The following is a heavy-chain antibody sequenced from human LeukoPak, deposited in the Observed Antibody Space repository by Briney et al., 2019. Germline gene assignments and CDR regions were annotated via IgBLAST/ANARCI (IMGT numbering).Heavy chain of an antibody. CDR1: GGSISSYY. CDR3: ARDQREWSGYYFGFDP. D-gene: IGHD3-3*01. CDR2: IYYSGST. Sequence: SETLSLTCTVSGGSISSYYWSWIRQPPGKGLGWIGYIYYSGSTNYNPSLKSRVTISVDTSKNQFSLKLSSVTAADTAVYYCARDQREWSGYYFGFDPWGQGTLVTVSS. V-gene: IGHV4-59*01. J-gene: IGHJ5*02.